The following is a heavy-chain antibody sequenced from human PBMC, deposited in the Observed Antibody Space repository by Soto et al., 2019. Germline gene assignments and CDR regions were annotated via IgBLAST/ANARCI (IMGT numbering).Heavy chain of an antibody. CDR3: TRHPPPANYDFWSGYYTSWDYFDY. Sequence: GGSLRLSCAASGFTFSGSAMHWVRQASGKGLEWVGRIRSKANSYATAYAASVKGRFTISRDDSKNTAYLQMNSLKTEDTAVYYCTRHPPPANYDFWSGYYTSWDYFDYWGQGTLVTVSS. D-gene: IGHD3-3*01. J-gene: IGHJ4*02. CDR2: IRSKANSYAT. V-gene: IGHV3-73*01. CDR1: GFTFSGSA.